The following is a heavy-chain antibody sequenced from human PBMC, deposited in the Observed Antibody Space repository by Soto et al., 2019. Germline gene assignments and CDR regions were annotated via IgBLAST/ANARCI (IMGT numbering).Heavy chain of an antibody. Sequence: QVQLQESGPGLVKPSGTLSLTCAVSGGSISSSNWWSWVRQPPGKGLEWIGEIYHSGSTNYNPSLKSRVTISVDKSKNQFSLKLSSVTAADTAVYYCARKDWGSSWYRVGNWFDPWGQGTLVTVSS. J-gene: IGHJ5*02. D-gene: IGHD6-13*01. CDR3: ARKDWGSSWYRVGNWFDP. CDR1: GGSISSSNW. CDR2: IYHSGST. V-gene: IGHV4-4*02.